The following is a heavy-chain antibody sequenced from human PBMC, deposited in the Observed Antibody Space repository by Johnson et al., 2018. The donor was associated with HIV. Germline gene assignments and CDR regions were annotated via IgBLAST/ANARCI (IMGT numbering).Heavy chain of an antibody. J-gene: IGHJ3*02. Sequence: VLLVESGGGLVQPGGSLRLSCAASGFTFSSYAMSWVRQAPGKGLEWVSAISGSGGSTYYADSVKGRLTISRDNSKNSLYLQMNSLRAEDTAVYYCAREFLYGDYQDAFDIWGQGTMVTVSS. V-gene: IGHV3-23*04. D-gene: IGHD4-17*01. CDR3: AREFLYGDYQDAFDI. CDR2: ISGSGGST. CDR1: GFTFSSYA.